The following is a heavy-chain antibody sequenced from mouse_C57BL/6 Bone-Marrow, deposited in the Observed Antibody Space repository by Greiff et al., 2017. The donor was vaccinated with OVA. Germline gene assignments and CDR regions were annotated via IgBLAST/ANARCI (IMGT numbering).Heavy chain of an antibody. Sequence: EVMLVESGGDLVKPGGSLKLSCAASGFTFSSYGMSWVRQTPDKRLEWVATISSGGSYTYYPDSVKGRFTISRDNAKNTLYLQKSRLKSEDTAMYYCARRDYYGSSPYALDYWGQGTTLTVSS. CDR2: ISSGGSYT. CDR1: GFTFSSYG. CDR3: ARRDYYGSSPYALDY. J-gene: IGHJ2*01. V-gene: IGHV5-6*02. D-gene: IGHD1-1*01.